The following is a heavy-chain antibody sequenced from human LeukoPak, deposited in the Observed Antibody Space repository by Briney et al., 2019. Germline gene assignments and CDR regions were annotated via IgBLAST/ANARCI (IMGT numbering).Heavy chain of an antibody. CDR1: GFTFTRFG. V-gene: IGHV3-30-3*01. Sequence: PGGSLRLSCVGSGFTFTRFGLHWVRQAPGKGLEWVAAISYDGTIKHYADPVKGRFTISRDNSKSTLLLHMSSLRADDTAVYYCARADYGDYLQRGSWGQGTLVTVSS. J-gene: IGHJ5*02. CDR2: ISYDGTIK. CDR3: ARADYGDYLQRGS. D-gene: IGHD4-17*01.